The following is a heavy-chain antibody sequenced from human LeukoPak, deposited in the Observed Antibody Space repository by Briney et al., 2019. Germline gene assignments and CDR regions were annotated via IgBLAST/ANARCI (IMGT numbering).Heavy chain of an antibody. CDR1: GGSISSGSYY. CDR2: IYTSGST. Sequence: PSETLSLTCTVSGGSISSGSYYWSWIRQPAGKGLEWIGRIYTSGSTNYNPSLKSRVTISVDTSKNQFSLKLSSVTAADTAVYYCARSGLYCSGGSGRNWFDPWGQGTLVTVSS. D-gene: IGHD2-15*01. CDR3: ARSGLYCSGGSGRNWFDP. V-gene: IGHV4-61*02. J-gene: IGHJ5*02.